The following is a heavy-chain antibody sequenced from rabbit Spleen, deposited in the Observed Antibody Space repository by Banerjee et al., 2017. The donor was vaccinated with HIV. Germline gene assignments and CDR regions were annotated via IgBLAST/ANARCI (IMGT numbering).Heavy chain of an antibody. D-gene: IGHD1-1*01. CDR3: ARDTSSSFSSYGMDL. CDR2: IYAGSSGRA. CDR1: GFSFNSGYD. V-gene: IGHV1S40*01. J-gene: IGHJ6*01. Sequence: QSLEESGGGLVKPGASLTLTCKASGFSFNSGYDLCWFRQAPGKGLEWIGCIYAGSSGRAYYASWAKGRFTISKTSSTTVTLQMASLTAADTATYFCARDTSSSFSSYGMDLWGPGTLVTVS.